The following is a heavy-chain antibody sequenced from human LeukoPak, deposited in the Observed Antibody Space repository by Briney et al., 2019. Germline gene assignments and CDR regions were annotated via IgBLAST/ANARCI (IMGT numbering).Heavy chain of an antibody. CDR3: AKDAGRDDTSGYYYDY. CDR1: GITFSTFP. D-gene: IGHD3-22*01. Sequence: PGGSLRLSCAASGITFSTFPMNWVRQAPGKGVEWVSTISSRGGSTYYADSVKGRFTISRDNSKDTLYLQIHSLRAEDTAVYYCAKDAGRDDTSGYYYDYWGQGTLVTVSS. V-gene: IGHV3-23*01. J-gene: IGHJ4*02. CDR2: ISSRGGST.